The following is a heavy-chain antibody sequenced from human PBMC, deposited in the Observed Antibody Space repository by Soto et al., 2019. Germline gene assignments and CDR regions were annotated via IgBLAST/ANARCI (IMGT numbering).Heavy chain of an antibody. Sequence: SETLSLTCAVYGGSFSGYYWTWIRQPPGTGLEWIGEINHSGSTNYNPSLKSRVTISVDTSKNQFSLKLSSVTAADTAVYYCARDRMYSCSWQYYYYGLDVWGKGTMVTVSS. D-gene: IGHD6-13*01. V-gene: IGHV4-34*01. J-gene: IGHJ6*04. CDR1: GGSFSGYY. CDR3: ARDRMYSCSWQYYYYGLDV. CDR2: INHSGST.